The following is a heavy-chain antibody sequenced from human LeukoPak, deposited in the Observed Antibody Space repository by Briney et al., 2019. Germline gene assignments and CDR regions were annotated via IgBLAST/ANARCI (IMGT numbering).Heavy chain of an antibody. CDR1: GFTFSSYG. V-gene: IGHV3-23*01. J-gene: IGHJ3*02. CDR3: ARRIAAAGSGAFDI. Sequence: GGSLRLSCAASGFTFSSYGMSWVRQAPGKGLEWVSAISGSGGSTYYADSVKGRFTISRDNSKNTLYLQMNSLRAEDTAVYYCARRIAAAGSGAFDIWGQGTMVTVSS. D-gene: IGHD6-13*01. CDR2: ISGSGGST.